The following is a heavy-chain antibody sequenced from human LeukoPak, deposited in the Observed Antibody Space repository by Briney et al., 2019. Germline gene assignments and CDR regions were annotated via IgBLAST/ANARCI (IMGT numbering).Heavy chain of an antibody. CDR3: ARDDYYGSGTFYGMDV. CDR2: ISYDGSNK. CDR1: GFTFSSYA. V-gene: IGHV3-30-3*01. D-gene: IGHD3-10*01. Sequence: PGGSLRLSCAASGFTFSSYAMHWVRQAPGKGLEWVAVISYDGSNKYYADSVKGRFTISRDNSKNTLYLQMNSLRAEDTAVYYCARDDYYGSGTFYGMDVWGQGTTVTVSS. J-gene: IGHJ6*02.